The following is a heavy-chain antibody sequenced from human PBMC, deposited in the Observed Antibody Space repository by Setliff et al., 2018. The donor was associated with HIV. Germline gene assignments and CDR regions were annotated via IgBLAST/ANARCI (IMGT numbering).Heavy chain of an antibody. CDR1: GYTFISYG. J-gene: IGHJ6*03. CDR3: AGDGKFRYYYYMDV. CDR2: ISAYNGNT. Sequence: ASVKVSCKTSGYTFISYGVTWVRQVPGQGLEWMGWISAYNGNTNYAQKLQGRVTMTTDTSTSTAYMELRSLRSDDTAVYYCAGDGKFRYYYYMDVWGKGTTVTVSS. V-gene: IGHV1-18*01. D-gene: IGHD1-26*01.